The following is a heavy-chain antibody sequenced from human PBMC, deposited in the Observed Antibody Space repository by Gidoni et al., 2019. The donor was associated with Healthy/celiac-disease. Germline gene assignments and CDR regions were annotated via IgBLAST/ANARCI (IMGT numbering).Heavy chain of an antibody. V-gene: IGHV3-30*18. D-gene: IGHD5-18*01. J-gene: IGHJ4*02. CDR3: AKSPRDTAMVEYYFDY. Sequence: QVQLVESGGGVVQPGRSLRLSCAASGFTFSSYGMHWVRQAPGKGLEWVAVISYDGSNKYYADSVKGRFTISRDNSKNTLYLQMNSLRAEDTAVYYCAKSPRDTAMVEYYFDYWGQGTLVTVSS. CDR2: ISYDGSNK. CDR1: GFTFSSYG.